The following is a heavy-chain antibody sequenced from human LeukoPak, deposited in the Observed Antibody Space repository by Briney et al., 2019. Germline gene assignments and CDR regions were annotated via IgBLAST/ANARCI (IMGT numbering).Heavy chain of an antibody. CDR1: GYSISSGYY. V-gene: IGHV4-38-2*02. CDR2: IYPTGST. D-gene: IGHD6-13*01. J-gene: IGHJ5*02. Sequence: PSETLSLTCTVSGYSISSGYYWGWIRQPPGKGLEWIGNIYPTGSTYYNPSLKSRVTISVDMSKNQFSLKVSSVSAADTAVYYCARAYSSSWYWNWFDPWGQGTLVTVSS. CDR3: ARAYSSSWYWNWFDP.